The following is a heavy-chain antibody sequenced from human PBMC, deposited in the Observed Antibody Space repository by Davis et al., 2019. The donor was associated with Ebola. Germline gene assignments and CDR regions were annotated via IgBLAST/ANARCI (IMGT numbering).Heavy chain of an antibody. J-gene: IGHJ6*02. V-gene: IGHV4-34*01. CDR2: IYYSGST. CDR3: ARGGIQLWLMDYYYYGMDV. D-gene: IGHD5-18*01. Sequence: MPSETLSLTCAVYGGSFSSYYWGWIRQPPGKGLEWIGSIYYSGSTYYNPSLKSRVTISVDTSKNQFSLKLSSVTAADTAVYYCARGGIQLWLMDYYYYGMDVWGQGTTVTVSS. CDR1: GGSFSSYY.